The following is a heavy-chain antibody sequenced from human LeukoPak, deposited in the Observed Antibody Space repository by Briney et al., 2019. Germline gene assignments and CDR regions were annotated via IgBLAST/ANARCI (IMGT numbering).Heavy chain of an antibody. CDR1: GYIFTSYG. D-gene: IGHD6-13*01. CDR3: AREPAAARFDY. Sequence: GSVKVSCKASGYIFTSYGISWVRQAPGHGLEWMGWISGYNGKTSYAHRLRGRVTITTDTSTDTAYMELRSLTSDDTAVYYCAREPAAARFDYWGQGTLVTASS. CDR2: ISGYNGKT. V-gene: IGHV1-18*01. J-gene: IGHJ4*02.